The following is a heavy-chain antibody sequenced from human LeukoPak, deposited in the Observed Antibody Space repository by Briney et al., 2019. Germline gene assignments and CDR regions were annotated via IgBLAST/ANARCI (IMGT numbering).Heavy chain of an antibody. CDR3: AREIGPIQLHLWGSAFDY. D-gene: IGHD5-24*01. V-gene: IGHV1-18*01. Sequence: GASVKVSCKASGYMFTKYGISWVRQAPGQGLEWMGWISPYNGNTKYDQKVQGRVTMTRDTSTSTVHMELSSLRSEDTAVYYCAREIGPIQLHLWGSAFDYWGQGTLVTVSS. CDR2: ISPYNGNT. CDR1: GYMFTKYG. J-gene: IGHJ4*02.